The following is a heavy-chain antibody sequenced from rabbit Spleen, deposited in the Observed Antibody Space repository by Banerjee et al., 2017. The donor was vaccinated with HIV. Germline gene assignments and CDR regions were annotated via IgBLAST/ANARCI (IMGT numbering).Heavy chain of an antibody. CDR2: IDTGSSGFT. CDR1: GFSFSSSEY. D-gene: IGHD1-1*01. CDR3: ASDTSSSFSSYGMDL. J-gene: IGHJ6*01. Sequence: QSLEESGGGLVQPEGSLALTCKASGFSFSSSEYICWVRQAPGKGLEWFSCIDTGSSGFTYFATWAKGRFTCSKTSSTTVTLQMTRLTAADTATYFCASDTSSSFSSYGMDLWGPGTLVTVS. V-gene: IGHV1S40*01.